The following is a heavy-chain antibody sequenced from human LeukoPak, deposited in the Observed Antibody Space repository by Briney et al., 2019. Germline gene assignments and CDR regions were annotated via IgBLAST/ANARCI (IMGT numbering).Heavy chain of an antibody. Sequence: PGGSLRLSCAASGFTFSANWISWVRRAPGKGLEWVGNIKPDGRQKYTVDSVSGRVTLSRDNAKNSIYLQMNSLRAKTTAVYYCAKERGTAAEGSFDIWGQRTLVTVS. D-gene: IGHD6-25*01. V-gene: IGHV3-7*03. CDR3: AKERGTAAEGSFDI. CDR1: GFTFSANW. J-gene: IGHJ3*02. CDR2: IKPDGRQK.